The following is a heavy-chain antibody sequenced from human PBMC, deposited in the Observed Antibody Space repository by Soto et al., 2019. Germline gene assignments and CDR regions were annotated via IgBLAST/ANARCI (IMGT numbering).Heavy chain of an antibody. V-gene: IGHV4-31*03. CDR1: GGSISSGGYY. CDR3: ASETPRVLLCFGELFGDSSYFDY. D-gene: IGHD3-10*01. J-gene: IGHJ4*02. CDR2: IYYSGST. Sequence: QVQLQESGPGLVKPSQTLSLTCTVSGGSISSGGYYWSWIRQHPGKGLEWIGYIYYSGSTYYNPSLKSRVTISVETSKNQVALKLSSVTAADTAVYYCASETPRVLLCFGELFGDSSYFDYWGQGTLVTVSS.